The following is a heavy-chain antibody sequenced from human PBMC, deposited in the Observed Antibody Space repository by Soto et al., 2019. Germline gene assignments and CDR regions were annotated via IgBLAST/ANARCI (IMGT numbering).Heavy chain of an antibody. CDR2: ISGSGGST. CDR3: ARDIDNRDYYYGLDV. CDR1: GFTFSSYA. Sequence: PGGSLRLSCAASGFTFSSYAMSWVRQAPGKGLEWVSAISGSGGSTYVADSMRGRFTISRDNAKNSLFLQMNSLRADDTAVYYCARDIDNRDYYYGLDVWGQGTTVTVSS. J-gene: IGHJ6*02. D-gene: IGHD1-20*01. V-gene: IGHV3-23*01.